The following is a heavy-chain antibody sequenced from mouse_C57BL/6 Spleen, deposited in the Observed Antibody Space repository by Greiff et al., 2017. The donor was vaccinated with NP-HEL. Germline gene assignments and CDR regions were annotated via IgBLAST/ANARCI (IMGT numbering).Heavy chain of an antibody. CDR1: GYAFSNYW. J-gene: IGHJ2*01. V-gene: IGHV1-80*01. Sequence: QVHVKQSGTDLVKPGASVKISCKTSGYAFSNYWMNWVKQRPGKGLEWIGQIYPGDGDTKYNGKFKGKATLTADKSSSTAYMQFSSLTSEDSAVYFCARERGRRYYFDYWGQGTTLTVPS. D-gene: IGHD3-3*01. CDR3: ARERGRRYYFDY. CDR2: IYPGDGDT.